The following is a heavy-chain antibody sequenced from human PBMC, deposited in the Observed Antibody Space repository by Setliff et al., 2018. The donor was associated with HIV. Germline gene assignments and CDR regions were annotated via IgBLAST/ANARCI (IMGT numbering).Heavy chain of an antibody. Sequence: GGSLRLSCEAFSSYAMHWVRQAPGKGLVWVAVISYDGSNKYYADCVKGRFTISRDNPRNTLYLQMNSLRQEDSAVYYCATEVEKYSDGSSGMDVWGQGTTVTVSS. D-gene: IGHD5-18*01. CDR2: ISYDGSNK. CDR1: SSYA. CDR3: ATEVEKYSDGSSGMDV. V-gene: IGHV3-30*04. J-gene: IGHJ6*02.